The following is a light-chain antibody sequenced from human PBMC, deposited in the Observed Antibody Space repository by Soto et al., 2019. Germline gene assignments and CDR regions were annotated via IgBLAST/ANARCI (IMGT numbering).Light chain of an antibody. V-gene: IGKV3-11*01. CDR1: QSVRSS. Sequence: EIVLTQSPDTLSLSPGERATLSCRASQSVRSSLGWYQQKPSQAPRLLIYDASKRATGIPARFSGSGSGTDFTLTISSLEPEDFAVYYCQQRSNWPPEVTFGPGTKVDIK. J-gene: IGKJ3*01. CDR3: QQRSNWPPEVT. CDR2: DAS.